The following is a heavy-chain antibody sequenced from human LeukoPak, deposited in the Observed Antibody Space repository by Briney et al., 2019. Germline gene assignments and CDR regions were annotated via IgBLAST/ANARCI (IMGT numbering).Heavy chain of an antibody. J-gene: IGHJ5*02. Sequence: PGGSLRLSCAASGFTFSSYGMHWVRQAPGKGLEWVAFVRYDGSNKFYADSVKGRFTISRDNSKNTLYLQMNSLRAEDTAVYYCARGSGLSNHFSYYYGSGSYGPWGQGTLVTVSS. CDR3: ARGSGLSNHFSYYYGSGSYGP. D-gene: IGHD3-10*01. CDR2: VRYDGSNK. V-gene: IGHV3-30*02. CDR1: GFTFSSYG.